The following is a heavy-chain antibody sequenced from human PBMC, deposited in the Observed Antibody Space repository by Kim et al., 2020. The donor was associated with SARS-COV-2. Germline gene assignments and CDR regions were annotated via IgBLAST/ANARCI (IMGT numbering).Heavy chain of an antibody. CDR2: ISGSGGST. CDR1: GFTFSSYA. Sequence: GGSLRLSCAASGFTFSSYAMSWVRQAPGKGLEWVSAISGSGGSTYYADSVKGRFTISRDNSKNTLYLQMNSLRAEDTAVYYCAKDRPGRDREWLLYGARFDPWGQGTLVTVSS. D-gene: IGHD3-3*01. J-gene: IGHJ5*02. CDR3: AKDRPGRDREWLLYGARFDP. V-gene: IGHV3-23*01.